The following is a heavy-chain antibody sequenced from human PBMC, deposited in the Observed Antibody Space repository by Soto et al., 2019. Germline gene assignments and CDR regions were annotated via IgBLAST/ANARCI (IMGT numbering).Heavy chain of an antibody. Sequence: EVPLLESGGGLVQPGGSLRLSCAASGFTFSSYAMSWVRQAPGKGLEWVSAISGSGGSTYYADSVKGRFTISRDNSKNPLDLQMNSLRAEDTAVYYCAYSSTPFDYWGQGTLVTVSS. D-gene: IGHD6-13*01. J-gene: IGHJ4*02. CDR2: ISGSGGST. CDR3: AYSSTPFDY. V-gene: IGHV3-23*01. CDR1: GFTFSSYA.